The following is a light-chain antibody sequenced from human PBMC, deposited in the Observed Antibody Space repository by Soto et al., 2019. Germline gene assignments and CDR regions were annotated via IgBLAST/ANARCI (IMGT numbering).Light chain of an antibody. Sequence: QSVLTQPPSASGTPGQGVTISCSGSISNIGGNTVNWYQQLPGTAPKLLMYTNNQRPSGVPDRFSGSKSGTSASLAISGLQSEDEADYYCAAWDDSLNGVVFGGGTKLTVL. V-gene: IGLV1-44*01. CDR1: ISNIGGNT. J-gene: IGLJ2*01. CDR2: TNN. CDR3: AAWDDSLNGVV.